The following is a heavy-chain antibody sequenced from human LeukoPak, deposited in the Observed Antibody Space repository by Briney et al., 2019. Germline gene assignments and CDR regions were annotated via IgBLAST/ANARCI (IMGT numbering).Heavy chain of an antibody. CDR1: GGSISTYY. Sequence: SETLSLTCTVSGGSISTYYWTWIRQPAGKGLEWIGRIYSSGSTNYNPSLKSRVTISVDTSKNQFSLKLSSVTAADTAVYYCARDRGILVRGSRRGYDGYYYYMDVWGKGTTVTISS. CDR2: IYSSGST. J-gene: IGHJ6*03. V-gene: IGHV4-4*07. CDR3: ARDRGILVRGSRRGYDGYYYYMDV. D-gene: IGHD3-10*01.